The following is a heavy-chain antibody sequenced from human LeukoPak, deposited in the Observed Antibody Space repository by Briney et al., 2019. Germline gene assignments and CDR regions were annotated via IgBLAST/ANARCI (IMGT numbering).Heavy chain of an antibody. CDR2: ISSSSSTI. CDR1: GFTFSSYS. J-gene: IGHJ4*02. D-gene: IGHD2-2*01. V-gene: IGHV3-48*04. CDR3: ARDKAEGPTKFDY. Sequence: GGSLRLSCAASGFTFSSYSMNWVRQAPGKGLEWASYISSSSSTIYYADSVKGRFTISRDNAKNYLYLQMNSLRAEDTAVYYCARDKAEGPTKFDYWGQGTLVTVSS.